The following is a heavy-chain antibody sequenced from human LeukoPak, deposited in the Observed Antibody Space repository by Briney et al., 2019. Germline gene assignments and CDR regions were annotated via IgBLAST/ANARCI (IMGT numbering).Heavy chain of an antibody. Sequence: PGGSLRLSCAASGFTFSNAWMSWVRQAPGKGLEWVGRIKSKTDGGTTDYAAPVKGRFTISRDDSKNTLYLQMNSLKTEDTAVYYCTTDRLWIQLWSGEWFDPWGQGTLVTVSS. D-gene: IGHD5-18*01. CDR2: IKSKTDGGTT. CDR1: GFTFSNAW. J-gene: IGHJ5*02. CDR3: TTDRLWIQLWSGEWFDP. V-gene: IGHV3-15*01.